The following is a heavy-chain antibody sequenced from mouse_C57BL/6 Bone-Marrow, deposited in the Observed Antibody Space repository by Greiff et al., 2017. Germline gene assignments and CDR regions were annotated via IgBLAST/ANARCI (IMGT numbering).Heavy chain of an antibody. V-gene: IGHV1-59*01. Sequence: VQLQQPGAELVRPGTSVKLSCKASGYTFTSYWMHWVKQRPGQGLEWIGVIDPSDSYTNYNQKFKGKATLTVDTSSSTAYMQLSSLTSEDSAVYYCARDDGYFWYFDVWGTGTTVTVSS. CDR3: ARDDGYFWYFDV. J-gene: IGHJ1*03. CDR2: IDPSDSYT. CDR1: GYTFTSYW. D-gene: IGHD2-3*01.